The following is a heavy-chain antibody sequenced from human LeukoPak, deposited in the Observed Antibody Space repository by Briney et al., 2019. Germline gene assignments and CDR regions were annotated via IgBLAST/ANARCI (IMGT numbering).Heavy chain of an antibody. CDR1: GGSVSSGSYY. V-gene: IGHV4-61*01. D-gene: IGHD6-19*01. J-gene: IGHJ4*02. Sequence: SETLSLTCTVSGGSVSSGSYYWTWIRQPPGKGLEWIGYIYYSGTTNYNPSLKSRVTISVDTSKNQFSLKLGSVTAADTAVYYCARVGIAVTSPFFDYWGQGTLVTVSS. CDR2: IYYSGTT. CDR3: ARVGIAVTSPFFDY.